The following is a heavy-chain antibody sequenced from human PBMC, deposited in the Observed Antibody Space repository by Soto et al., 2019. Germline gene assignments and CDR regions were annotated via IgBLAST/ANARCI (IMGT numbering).Heavy chain of an antibody. CDR1: GFTFSSYW. D-gene: IGHD3-22*01. J-gene: IGHJ6*03. CDR3: ARRDRRAFRYYYYMDV. Sequence: GGSLRLSCAASGFTFSSYWMSWVRQAPGKGLEWVANIKQDGSEKYYVDSVKGRFTISRDNAKNSLYLQMNSLRAEDTAVYYFARRDRRAFRYYYYMDVWGKGTTVTVSS. V-gene: IGHV3-7*01. CDR2: IKQDGSEK.